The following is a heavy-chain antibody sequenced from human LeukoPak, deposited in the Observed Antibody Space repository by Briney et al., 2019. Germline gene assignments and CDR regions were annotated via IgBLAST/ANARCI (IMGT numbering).Heavy chain of an antibody. Sequence: GGSLRLSCAASGFTLSSYGMHWVRQAPGKGLEWVAVIYNDGNKKYYEDSVKGRFTVSRDNSKNTVYLQVNSLRADDTAVYYCAREEYGGYFDYWGQGTLVTVSS. J-gene: IGHJ4*02. CDR3: AREEYGGYFDY. V-gene: IGHV3-33*01. D-gene: IGHD2-21*01. CDR2: IYNDGNKK. CDR1: GFTLSSYG.